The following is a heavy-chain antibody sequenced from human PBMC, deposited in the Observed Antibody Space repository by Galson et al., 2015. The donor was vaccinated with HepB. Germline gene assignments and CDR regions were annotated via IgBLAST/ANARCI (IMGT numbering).Heavy chain of an antibody. J-gene: IGHJ4*02. CDR2: TSYSGST. D-gene: IGHD3-3*02. CDR3: SRGSVRHCISDTCDYFDY. Sequence: TLSLTCTVSGGSISSGDYYWSWIRQAPGKGLEWIGYTSYSGSTYCNPSLRSRVIISADTSKHHFSLQRSSVTAADTAVYYCSRGSVRHCISDTCDYFDYWGEGTLVTVSS. V-gene: IGHV4-30-4*01. CDR1: GGSISSGDYY.